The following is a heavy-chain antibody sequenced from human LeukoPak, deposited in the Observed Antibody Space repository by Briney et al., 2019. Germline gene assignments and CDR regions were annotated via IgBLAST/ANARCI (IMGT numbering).Heavy chain of an antibody. CDR1: GGSISSSSYY. D-gene: IGHD3-16*01. CDR3: ARGGSSLYYFDY. CDR2: IYRSGSA. Sequence: PSETLSLTCTVSGGSISSSSYYWGWIRQPPGKGLEWIGSIYRSGSAYYNPSLKSRVTMSVDTSKNQFSLKLSSVTVADTAVYYCARGGSSLYYFDYWGQGTLVTVSS. V-gene: IGHV4-39*07. J-gene: IGHJ4*02.